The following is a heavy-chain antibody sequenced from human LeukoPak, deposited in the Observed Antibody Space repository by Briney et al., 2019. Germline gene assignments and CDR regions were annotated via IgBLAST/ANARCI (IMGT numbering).Heavy chain of an antibody. CDR1: GGSFSGYY. Sequence: SETLSLTCAVYGGSFSGYYWSWIRQPPGKGLEWIGEINHSGSTNYNPSLKSRVTISVDTSKNQFSLKLSSVTAADTAVYYCARHWQVAAWGPDYYYYGMDVWGQGTTVTVSS. CDR3: ARHWQVAAWGPDYYYYGMDV. CDR2: INHSGST. D-gene: IGHD6-6*01. J-gene: IGHJ6*02. V-gene: IGHV4-34*01.